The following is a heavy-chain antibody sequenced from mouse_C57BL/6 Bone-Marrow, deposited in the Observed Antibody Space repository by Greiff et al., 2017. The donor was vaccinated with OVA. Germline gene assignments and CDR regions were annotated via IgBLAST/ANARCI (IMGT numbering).Heavy chain of an antibody. D-gene: IGHD1-1*01. V-gene: IGHV1-52*01. J-gene: IGHJ2*01. CDR1: GYPFTSYW. Sequence: QFQLQQPGAELVRPGSSVKLSCKASGYPFTSYWMHWVKQRPIQGLEWIGNIDPSDSETHYNQKFKDKATLTVDKSSSTAYMQLSSLTSEDSAVYYCASYYYGSSSRFDYWGKGTTLTVAS. CDR3: ASYYYGSSSRFDY. CDR2: IDPSDSET.